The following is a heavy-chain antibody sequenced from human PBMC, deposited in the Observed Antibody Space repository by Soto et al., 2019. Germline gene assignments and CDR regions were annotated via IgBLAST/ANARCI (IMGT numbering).Heavy chain of an antibody. CDR3: AKGLRFLEWLPLFDY. J-gene: IGHJ4*02. D-gene: IGHD3-3*01. V-gene: IGHV3-30*18. Sequence: PGGSLRLSCEASGFTLSHHGMHWVRQAPGTGLEWVAGLSYDGSIQYYADSVKDRFTISRDPSKSTLFLQMNSLRPEDTAVYYCAKGLRFLEWLPLFDYWGQGTQVTAPQ. CDR1: GFTLSHHG. CDR2: LSYDGSIQ.